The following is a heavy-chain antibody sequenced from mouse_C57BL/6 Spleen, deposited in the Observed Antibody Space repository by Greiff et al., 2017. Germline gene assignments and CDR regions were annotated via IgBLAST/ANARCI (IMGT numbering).Heavy chain of an antibody. CDR3: ARRGDGAHFEG. CDR1: GYTFTSYW. D-gene: IGHD2-3*01. CDR2: IDPSDSYT. Sequence: QVQLKQPGAELVKPGASVKLSCKASGYTFTSYWMQWVKQRPGQGLEWIGEIDPSDSYTNYNQKFKGKATLTVDTSSSTAYMQLSSLTSEASAVDCGARRGDGAHFEGWGTGTTVTVSS. V-gene: IGHV1-50*01. J-gene: IGHJ1*03.